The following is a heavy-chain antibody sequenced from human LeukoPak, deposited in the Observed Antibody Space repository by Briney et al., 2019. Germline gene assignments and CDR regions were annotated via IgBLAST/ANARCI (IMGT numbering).Heavy chain of an antibody. CDR2: ISTNSANT. CDR1: GFSFSTYG. J-gene: IGHJ4*02. Sequence: GGSLRLSCAASGFSFSTYGMNWVRQAPGNGLEWVSTISTNSANTYYTDSVKGRFTISRDNSRSMLFLQMNSLSAEDTAVYYCTKGQSTIATRSFDSWGQGTLVTVSS. D-gene: IGHD6-6*01. CDR3: TKGQSTIATRSFDS. V-gene: IGHV3-23*01.